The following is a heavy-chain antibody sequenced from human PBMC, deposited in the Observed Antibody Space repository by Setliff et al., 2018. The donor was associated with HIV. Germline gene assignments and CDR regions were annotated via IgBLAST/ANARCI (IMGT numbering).Heavy chain of an antibody. V-gene: IGHV3-72*01. J-gene: IGHJ4*02. CDR2: TRNKANGYIT. Sequence: GGSLRLSCAASGFTVSSNYMSWVRQAPGKGLEWVGRTRNKANGYITEYGASVQGRFTISRDNSKDSLSLQMNNLKAEDTAVYYCVRAAAGLDIWSQGIRVTVSS. CDR1: GFTVSSNY. CDR3: VRAAAGLDI.